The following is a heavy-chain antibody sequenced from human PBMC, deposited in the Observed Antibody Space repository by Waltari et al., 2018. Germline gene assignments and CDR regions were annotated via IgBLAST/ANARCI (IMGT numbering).Heavy chain of an antibody. CDR2: IWYDGSKK. J-gene: IGHJ4*02. V-gene: IGHV3-30*02. Sequence: QVQLVESGGGVVQSGGSLRLSCAASVISFRHYGMSWVRQAPGNGLEWVAIIWYDGSKKYYADSVKGRFTISRDDSKNTLYLQMNTLTTEDTAMYYCATCNPATVARDWGQGTLVTVAS. CDR1: VISFRHYG. D-gene: IGHD4-17*01. CDR3: ATCNPATVARD.